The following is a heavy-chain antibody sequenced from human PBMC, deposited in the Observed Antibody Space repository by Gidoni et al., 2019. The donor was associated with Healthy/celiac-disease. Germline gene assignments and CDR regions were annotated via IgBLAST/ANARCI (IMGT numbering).Heavy chain of an antibody. CDR3: AREGVRGVISDY. V-gene: IGHV3-21*01. Sequence: EVQLVESGGGMVKPGGSLSISCAASGFTFSSYSMNGVRQAPGKGLEWVSSISSSSSDIYYADSVKGRFTISRDNAKNSLYLQMNSLRAEDTAVYYCAREGVRGVISDYWGQGTLVTVSS. J-gene: IGHJ4*02. CDR2: ISSSSSDI. D-gene: IGHD3-10*01. CDR1: GFTFSSYS.